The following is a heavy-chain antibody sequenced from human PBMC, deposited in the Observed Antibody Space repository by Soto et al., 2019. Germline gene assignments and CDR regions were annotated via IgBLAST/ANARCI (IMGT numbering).Heavy chain of an antibody. J-gene: IGHJ5*02. CDR2: IYYSGST. Sequence: SEILRVTCTVSGGFIRSYDGSWIRQHPGKGLEWIGYIYYSGSTYYNPSLKSRVTISVDTSKNQFSLKLSSVTAADTAVYYCARDNSYSSSWYEFDPWGQGTLVTVSS. CDR3: ARDNSYSSSWYEFDP. V-gene: IGHV4-59*12. D-gene: IGHD6-13*01. CDR1: GGFIRSYD.